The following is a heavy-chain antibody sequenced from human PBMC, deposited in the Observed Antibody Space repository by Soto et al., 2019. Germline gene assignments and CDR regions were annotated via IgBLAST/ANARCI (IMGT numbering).Heavy chain of an antibody. V-gene: IGHV3-48*02. J-gene: IGHJ4*02. D-gene: IGHD2-21*01. Sequence: PGGSLSLSFEASGFIFSSYSMNWVRQAPGKGLEWVSYISSSSTTIYYAGSVKGRFTISRDNAKNSLYLQMSSLRDEDTTVYYCARGCGGEGFRSDSRGQGTLDTVSA. CDR1: GFIFSSYS. CDR3: ARGCGGEGFRSDS. CDR2: ISSSSTTI.